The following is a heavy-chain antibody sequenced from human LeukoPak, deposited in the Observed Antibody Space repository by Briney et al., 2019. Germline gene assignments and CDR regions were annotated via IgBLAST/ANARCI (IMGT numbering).Heavy chain of an antibody. CDR2: ISSSGSTI. Sequence: PGGSLRLSCAASGFTFSSYEMHWVRQAPGKGLEWVSYISSSGSTIYYADSVKGRFTISRDNAKNSLYLEMNSLRAEDTALYYCVRGITMFQHWGQGTLVTVSS. J-gene: IGHJ1*01. CDR1: GFTFSSYE. V-gene: IGHV3-48*03. CDR3: VRGITMFQH. D-gene: IGHD1-20*01.